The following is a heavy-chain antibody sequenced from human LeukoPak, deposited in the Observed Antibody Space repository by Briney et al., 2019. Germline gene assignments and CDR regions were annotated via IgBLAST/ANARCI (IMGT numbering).Heavy chain of an antibody. CDR1: GFTFSSYT. D-gene: IGHD6-19*01. Sequence: GALRLYCAASGFTFSSYTMNWVRQAPGKGLEWVSFISSSSSYIYYADSLKGRFTISRDNAKNSLYLQMNSLRAEDTAVYYCAREMLAAVAAQSWGQGTLVTVSS. J-gene: IGHJ5*02. CDR2: ISSSSSYI. CDR3: AREMLAAVAAQS. V-gene: IGHV3-21*01.